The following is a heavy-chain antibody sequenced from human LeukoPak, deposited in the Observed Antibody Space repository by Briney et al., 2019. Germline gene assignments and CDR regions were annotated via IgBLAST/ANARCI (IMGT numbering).Heavy chain of an antibody. D-gene: IGHD3-22*01. V-gene: IGHV3-30*04. CDR1: GFTFSSYA. CDR2: ISYDGSNK. CDR3: AKEEGYYYDS. Sequence: PGRSLRLSCAASGFTFSSYAMHWVRQAPGKGLEWVAVISYDGSNKYYADSVKGRFTISRDNSKNTLYLQMNSLRAEDTAVYYCAKEEGYYYDSWGQGTLVTVSS. J-gene: IGHJ4*02.